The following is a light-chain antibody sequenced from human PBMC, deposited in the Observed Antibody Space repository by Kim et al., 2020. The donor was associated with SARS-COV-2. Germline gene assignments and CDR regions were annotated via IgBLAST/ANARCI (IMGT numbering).Light chain of an antibody. J-gene: IGLJ3*02. V-gene: IGLV2-11*01. CDR1: SSDVGHYNY. Sequence: QSALTQPRSVSGSPGQSVTISCTGTSSDVGHYNYVSWYQQHPGKAPRVMIYDVTKRPSGVPDRFSGSKSGNTASLTISGLQAEDEADYYCCSFAGNYVWVFGGGTQLTVL. CDR2: DVT. CDR3: CSFAGNYVWV.